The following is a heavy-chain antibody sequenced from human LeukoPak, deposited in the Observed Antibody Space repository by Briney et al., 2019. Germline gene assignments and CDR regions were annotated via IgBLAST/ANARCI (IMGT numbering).Heavy chain of an antibody. Sequence: SETLSLTCTVSGGSITSGNYYWGWIRQPTGKGLEWIGSVYYSGSTYYNPSLKSRITVSLDTSKNQFSLKVRSVTAADTAVYYCVRDKTFEVVNFFDCWGQGTLVTVSS. CDR1: GGSITSGNYY. D-gene: IGHD3-3*01. V-gene: IGHV4-39*07. CDR2: VYYSGST. J-gene: IGHJ4*02. CDR3: VRDKTFEVVNFFDC.